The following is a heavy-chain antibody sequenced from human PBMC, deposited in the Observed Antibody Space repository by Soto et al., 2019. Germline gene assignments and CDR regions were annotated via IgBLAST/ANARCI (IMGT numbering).Heavy chain of an antibody. CDR2: MNPNSGNT. Sequence: QVQLVQSGAEVKKPGASVKVSCKASGYTFTSYDINWVRQATGQGLEWMGWMNPNSGNTGYAQKFQGRVTMTRNTSTSTAYMELSSLRSEDTDVYYWARGGELIWFGELSKWFDPWGQGTLVTVSS. CDR1: GYTFTSYD. CDR3: ARGGELIWFGELSKWFDP. J-gene: IGHJ5*02. V-gene: IGHV1-8*01. D-gene: IGHD3-10*01.